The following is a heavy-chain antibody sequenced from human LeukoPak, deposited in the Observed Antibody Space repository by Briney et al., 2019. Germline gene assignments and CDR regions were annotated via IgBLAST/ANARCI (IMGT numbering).Heavy chain of an antibody. CDR1: GFTFSSDA. CDR2: ISGSGGST. D-gene: IGHD2-8*02. Sequence: GGSLRLSCAASGFTFSSDAMSWVRQAPGKGLEWVSAISGSGGSTYYADSVKGRFTISRDNAKNSLYLQMNSLRAEDTAVYYCARDPGGLTSAFDIWGQGTMVTVSS. J-gene: IGHJ3*02. CDR3: ARDPGGLTSAFDI. V-gene: IGHV3-23*01.